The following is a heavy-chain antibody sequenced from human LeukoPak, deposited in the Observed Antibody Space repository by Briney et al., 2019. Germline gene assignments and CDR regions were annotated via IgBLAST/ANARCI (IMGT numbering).Heavy chain of an antibody. V-gene: IGHV1-69*04. D-gene: IGHD6-13*01. CDR3: ARGNSWYPSDY. CDR1: GGTFSSYA. J-gene: IGHJ4*02. Sequence: ASVKVSCKASGGTFSSYAISWVRQAPGQGLEWMGRIIPILGIANYAQKFQGRVTITADKSTSTAYMELSSLRSEDTAVYYCARGNSWYPSDYWGQGTLVTVSS. CDR2: IIPILGIA.